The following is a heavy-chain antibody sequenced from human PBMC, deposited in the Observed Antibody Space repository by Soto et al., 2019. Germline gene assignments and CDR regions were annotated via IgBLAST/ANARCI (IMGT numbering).Heavy chain of an antibody. J-gene: IGHJ5*02. V-gene: IGHV4-31*03. CDR2: IYYGGST. Sequence: QVQLQESGPGLVKPSQTLSLTCTVSGGSISSGGYYWSWIRQHPGKGLEWIGYIYYGGSTYYNPSLKSRVTISVDTSKNQFSLKLSSVTAADTAVYYCARGESLPTILLWFGDHPRQFDPWGQGTLVTVSS. CDR3: ARGESLPTILLWFGDHPRQFDP. CDR1: GGSISSGGYY. D-gene: IGHD3-10*01.